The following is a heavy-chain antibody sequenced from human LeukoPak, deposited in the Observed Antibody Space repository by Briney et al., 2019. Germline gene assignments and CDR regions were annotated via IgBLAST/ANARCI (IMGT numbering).Heavy chain of an antibody. CDR3: ASLSGWSLLSNHFFDY. J-gene: IGHJ4*02. CDR1: GFTFSSYS. Sequence: KPGGSLRLSCAASGFTFSSYSMNWVRQAPGKGLEWVSAISGSGGSTYYADSVKGRFTISRDNSKNTLYLQMNSLRAEDTAVYYCASLSGWSLLSNHFFDYWGQGTLVTVSS. D-gene: IGHD6-19*01. CDR2: ISGSGGST. V-gene: IGHV3-23*01.